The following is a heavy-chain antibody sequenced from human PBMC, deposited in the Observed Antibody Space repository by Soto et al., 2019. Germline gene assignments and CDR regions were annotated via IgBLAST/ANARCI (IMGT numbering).Heavy chain of an antibody. CDR3: TRANWYSEY. J-gene: IGHJ4*02. Sequence: SETLSLTCTVSGGPISSGGYYWSWVRQHPGKGLEWIGYIYYNITTYYNPSLKSRVIMSVDTSKNQISLKLSSVTAAVTAVYYCTRANWYSEYWGQGTLVTVSS. D-gene: IGHD7-27*01. V-gene: IGHV4-31*03. CDR2: IYYNITT. CDR1: GGPISSGGYY.